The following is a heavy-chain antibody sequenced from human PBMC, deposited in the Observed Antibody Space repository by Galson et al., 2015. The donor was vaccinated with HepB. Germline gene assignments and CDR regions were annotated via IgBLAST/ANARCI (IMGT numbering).Heavy chain of an antibody. CDR1: GFTFSSYW. CDR2: INSDVSST. CDR3: ARTPPQLGWYSGSDWYFDL. J-gene: IGHJ2*01. D-gene: IGHD1-1*01. V-gene: IGHV3-74*01. Sequence: SLRLSCAASGFTFSSYWMHWVRQAPGKGLVWVSRINSDVSSTSYADSVKGRFTISRDNAKNTLYLQMNSLRAEDTAMYYCARTPPQLGWYSGSDWYFDLWGRGTLVTVSS.